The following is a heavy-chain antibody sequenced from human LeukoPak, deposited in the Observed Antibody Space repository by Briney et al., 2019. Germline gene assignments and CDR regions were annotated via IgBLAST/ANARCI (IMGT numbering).Heavy chain of an antibody. J-gene: IGHJ4*02. D-gene: IGHD4-17*01. CDR3: ARVGLANEYGDYTTFDY. Sequence: SETLSLTCTVSGYSISSGYYWGWIRQPPGKGLEWIGSIFHSGSTYYNPSLKSRVTISVDTSQNQFSLKLSSVTAADTAVYYCARVGLANEYGDYTTFDYWGQGTLVTVSS. V-gene: IGHV4-38-2*02. CDR1: GYSISSGYY. CDR2: IFHSGST.